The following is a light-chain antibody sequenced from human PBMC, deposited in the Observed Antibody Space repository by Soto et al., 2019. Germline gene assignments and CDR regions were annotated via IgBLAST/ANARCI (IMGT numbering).Light chain of an antibody. V-gene: IGKV3-20*01. J-gene: IGKJ1*01. CDR2: DTS. CDR3: QQYGSSPT. CDR1: QSVPNTY. Sequence: EIVLTQSPGTLSMSAGERAVLSCRTSQSVPNTYVAWYQQQPGQAPRLLISDTSNRATGIPDRFIGSGSGTDFTLTISRLEPEDFAVYYCQQYGSSPTFGQGTKVDIK.